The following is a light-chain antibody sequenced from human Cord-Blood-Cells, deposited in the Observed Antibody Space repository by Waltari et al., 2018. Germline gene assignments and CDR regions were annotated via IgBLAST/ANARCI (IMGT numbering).Light chain of an antibody. CDR1: QRSSTY. CDR2: AAS. Sequence: DIQMTQSPSSLSASVGDRVTITWRASQRSSTYLAWFQQKPGKAPKSLIDAASRLQSGVPSNFSCSGSGTDFTLTISTLQPEDFSTYYCHQYNSYPRTFGPGTKVDIK. J-gene: IGKJ3*01. CDR3: HQYNSYPRT. V-gene: IGKV1-16*02.